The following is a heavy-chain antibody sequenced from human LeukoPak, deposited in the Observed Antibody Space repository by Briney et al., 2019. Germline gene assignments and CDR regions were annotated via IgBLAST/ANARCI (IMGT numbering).Heavy chain of an antibody. CDR1: GFTVSSNY. CDR2: IYSGGST. V-gene: IGHV3-53*01. J-gene: IGHJ4*02. CDR3: AREPTPWTVAGTGGFDY. Sequence: GGSLRLSCAASGFTVSSNYMSWVRQAPGKGLEWVSVIYSGGSTYYADSVKGRFTISRDNSKNTLYLQMNNLRAEDTAVYYCAREPTPWTVAGTGGFDYWGQGTLVTVSS. D-gene: IGHD6-19*01.